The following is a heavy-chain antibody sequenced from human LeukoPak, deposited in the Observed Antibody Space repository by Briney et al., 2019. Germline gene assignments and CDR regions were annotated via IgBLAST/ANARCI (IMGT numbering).Heavy chain of an antibody. CDR2: IYYSGST. D-gene: IGHD4-23*01. V-gene: IGHV4-39*07. CDR1: GGSISSSSYY. J-gene: IGHJ4*02. CDR3: ARSGGNSPFDY. Sequence: SETLSLTCTVSGGSISSSSYYWGWMRQPPGKGLEWIGSIYYSGSTYYNPSLKSRVTISVDTSKNQFSLKLSSVTAADTAVYYCARSGGNSPFDYWGQGTLVTVSS.